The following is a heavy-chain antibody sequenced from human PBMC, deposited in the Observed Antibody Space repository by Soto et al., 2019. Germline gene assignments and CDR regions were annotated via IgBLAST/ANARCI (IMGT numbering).Heavy chain of an antibody. CDR3: ASAAREYYYYGMDV. CDR1: GFTFSSYA. CDR2: ISGSGGST. Sequence: EVQLLESGGGLVQPGGSLRLSCAASGFTFSSYAISWVRQAPGKGLEWVSAISGSGGSTYYADSVKGRFTISRDNSKNTLYLQMNSLRAEDTAVYYCASAAREYYYYGMDVWGQGTTVTVSS. J-gene: IGHJ6*02. V-gene: IGHV3-23*01.